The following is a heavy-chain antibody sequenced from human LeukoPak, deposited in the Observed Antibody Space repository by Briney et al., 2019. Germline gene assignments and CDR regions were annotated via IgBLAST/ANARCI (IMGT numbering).Heavy chain of an antibody. CDR2: IRYDGTNK. J-gene: IGHJ4*02. D-gene: IGHD2-15*01. CDR1: GFTFSRYG. V-gene: IGHV3-30*02. CDR3: ARGYCSSGSCPFDY. Sequence: GGSLRLSCAASGFTFSRYGMHWVRQAPGKGLEWVAFIRYDGTNKEYAGSVQGRFDMCRDNSKNTVYLLMNSLRAEDTAVYYCARGYCSSGSCPFDYWGQGTLVTVSS.